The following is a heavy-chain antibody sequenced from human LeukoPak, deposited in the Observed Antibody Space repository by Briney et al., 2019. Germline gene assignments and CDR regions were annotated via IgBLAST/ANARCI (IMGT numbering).Heavy chain of an antibody. CDR3: ANEGSSLVIHAFDI. Sequence: GRSLRLSCAASGFTFSSYSMNWVRQAPGKGLEWVSSISSSSSYIYYADSVKGRFTISRDNAKNSLYLQMNSLRAEDTAVYYCANEGSSLVIHAFDIWGQGTVVTVSS. V-gene: IGHV3-21*01. CDR2: ISSSSSYI. D-gene: IGHD2-21*01. J-gene: IGHJ3*02. CDR1: GFTFSSYS.